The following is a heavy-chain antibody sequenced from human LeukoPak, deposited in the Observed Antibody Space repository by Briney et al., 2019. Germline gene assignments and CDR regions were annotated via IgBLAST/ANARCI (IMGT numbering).Heavy chain of an antibody. Sequence: SETLSLTCTVSGGSISSYYWGWIRQPPGKGLEWIGSIYYSGSTYYNPSLKSRVTISVDTSKNQFSLKLSSVTAADTAVYYCARLSSSPNYYFDYWGQGTLVTVSS. CDR2: IYYSGST. CDR3: ARLSSSPNYYFDY. CDR1: GGSISSYY. J-gene: IGHJ4*02. V-gene: IGHV4-39*01. D-gene: IGHD6-13*01.